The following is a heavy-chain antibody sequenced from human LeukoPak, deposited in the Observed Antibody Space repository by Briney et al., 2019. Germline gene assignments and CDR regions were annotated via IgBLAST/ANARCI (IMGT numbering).Heavy chain of an antibody. D-gene: IGHD5/OR15-5a*01. Sequence: ASVTVSFTSSGYTFNDYFIHCVRQAPGQRLEWMGWINSNSGGTECPEKFQGRVTMARDTSISIAYMELSSLRSDDTAIYYCARGRGGVNDSPADYWSQGTLVTVSS. J-gene: IGHJ4*02. V-gene: IGHV1-2*02. CDR1: GYTFNDYF. CDR3: ARGRGGVNDSPADY. CDR2: INSNSGGT.